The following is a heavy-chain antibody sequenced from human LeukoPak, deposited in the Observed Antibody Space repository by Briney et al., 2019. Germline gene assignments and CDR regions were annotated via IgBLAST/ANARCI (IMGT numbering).Heavy chain of an antibody. CDR2: IYYSGST. V-gene: IGHV4-31*03. Sequence: SETLSLTCTVSGGSISSGGYYWSWIRQHPGKGLAWIGYIYYSGSTYYNPSLKSRVTISVDTSKNQFSLKLSSVTAADTAVYYCARRVTTVTTVEWYFDLWGRGTLVTVSS. CDR1: GGSISSGGYY. CDR3: ARRVTTVTTVEWYFDL. D-gene: IGHD4-17*01. J-gene: IGHJ2*01.